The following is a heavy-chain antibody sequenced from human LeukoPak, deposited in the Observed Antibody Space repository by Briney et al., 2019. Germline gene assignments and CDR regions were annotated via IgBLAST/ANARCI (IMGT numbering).Heavy chain of an antibody. CDR2: IIPIFGTA. CDR3: ARESRYYDSSGYRTYFDY. Sequence: SVKVSCKASGGTFSSYAISWVRQAPGQGLEWMGGIIPIFGTANYAQKFQGRVTITTDESTSTAYMELRSLRSEDTAVCLCARESRYYDSSGYRTYFDYWGQGTLVTVSS. CDR1: GGTFSSYA. J-gene: IGHJ4*02. V-gene: IGHV1-69*05. D-gene: IGHD3-22*01.